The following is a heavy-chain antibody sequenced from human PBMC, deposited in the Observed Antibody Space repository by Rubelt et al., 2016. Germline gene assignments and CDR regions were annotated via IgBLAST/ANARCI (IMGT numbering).Heavy chain of an antibody. D-gene: IGHD4-17*01. Sequence: QLQLQESGPGLVQPSETLSLTCTISGDSISSNSFYWGWIRQPPGKGLEWIGSIGYSGSTYSNPSLRSRVTMSVDTSKNQFSLKLSSVTAADTAVYYCARHAFIVTTGSFWDYWGQGTLITVSS. CDR3: ARHAFIVTTGSFWDY. V-gene: IGHV4-39*01. J-gene: IGHJ4*02. CDR1: GDSISSNSFY. CDR2: IGYSGST.